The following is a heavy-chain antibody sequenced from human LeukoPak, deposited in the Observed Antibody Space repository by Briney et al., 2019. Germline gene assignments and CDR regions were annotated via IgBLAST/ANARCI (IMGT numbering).Heavy chain of an antibody. Sequence: PGGSLRLSCAASGFTVSSNYMSWIRQAPGKGLEWVSYISSSSSYTNYADSVKGRFTISRDNAKNSLYLQMNSLRAEDTAVYYCARDLSPPINWFDPWGQGTLVTVSS. CDR2: ISSSSSYT. CDR1: GFTVSSNY. CDR3: ARDLSPPINWFDP. J-gene: IGHJ5*02. V-gene: IGHV3-11*05.